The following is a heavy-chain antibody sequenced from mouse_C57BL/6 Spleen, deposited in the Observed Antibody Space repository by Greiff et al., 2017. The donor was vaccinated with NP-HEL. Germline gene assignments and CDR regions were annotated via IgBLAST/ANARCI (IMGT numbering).Heavy chain of an antibody. CDR1: GYTFTSYG. J-gene: IGHJ2*01. Sequence: QVQLKQSGAELARPGASVKLSCKASGYTFTSYGISWVQQRTGQGLEWIGEIYPRSGNTYYKAKCKGKATPTADKSSSAAYMELRSLTAEDSAVYFSARATAVVARYFDYWGQGTTLTVSS. CDR2: IYPRSGNT. CDR3: ARATAVVARYFDY. V-gene: IGHV1-81*01. D-gene: IGHD1-1*01.